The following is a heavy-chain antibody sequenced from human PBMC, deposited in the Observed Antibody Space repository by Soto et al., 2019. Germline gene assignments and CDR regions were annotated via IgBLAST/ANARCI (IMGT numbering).Heavy chain of an antibody. D-gene: IGHD3-3*01. CDR3: ARATYDFWSGYYYYYGMDV. J-gene: IGHJ6*02. V-gene: IGHV1-69*13. CDR1: GGTFSSYA. CDR2: IIPIFGTA. Sequence: SVKVSCKASGGTFSSYAISWVRQAPGQGLEWMGGIIPIFGTANYAQKFQGRVTITADESTSTAYMELSSLRSEDTAVYYCARATYDFWSGYYYYYGMDVWGQGTTVTVSS.